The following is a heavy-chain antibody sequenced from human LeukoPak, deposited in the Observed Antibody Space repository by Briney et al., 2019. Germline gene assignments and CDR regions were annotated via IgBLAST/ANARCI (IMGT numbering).Heavy chain of an antibody. CDR2: INPSGGRT. V-gene: IGHV1-46*01. CDR1: GYTFTSYY. CDR3: ARDLGSGGDFGGMDV. J-gene: IGHJ6*02. D-gene: IGHD2-21*02. Sequence: GASVKVSCKASGYTFTSYYMHWVRQAPGQGLEWMGIINPSGGRTSYAQKFQGRVTMTRDTSTSTVYMELSSLRSEDTAVYYCARDLGSGGDFGGMDVWGQGTTVTVSS.